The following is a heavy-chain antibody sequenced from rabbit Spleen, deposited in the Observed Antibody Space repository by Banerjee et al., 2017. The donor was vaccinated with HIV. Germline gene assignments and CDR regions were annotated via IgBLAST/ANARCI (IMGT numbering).Heavy chain of an antibody. V-gene: IGHV1S45*01. J-gene: IGHJ4*01. CDR1: GFSFSDNYY. CDR2: IHTRSGGSI. D-gene: IGHD2-1*01. CDR3: ARGSATMTMMITGFFFNL. Sequence: QEQLVESGGDLVQPEGSLTLTCTASGFSFSDNYYMCWVRQAPGKGLEWIGCIHTRSGGSIYYATWAKGRFTISKTSPTTVTLQMTSLTAADTATYFCARGSATMTMMITGFFFNLWGPGTLVTVS.